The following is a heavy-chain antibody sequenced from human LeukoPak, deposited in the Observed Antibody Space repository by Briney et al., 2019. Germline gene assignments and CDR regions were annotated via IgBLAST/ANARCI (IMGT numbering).Heavy chain of an antibody. CDR1: GFSCSSYW. CDR3: AKLAYYESHFDY. CDR2: IKQDGSEK. J-gene: IGHJ4*02. V-gene: IGHV3-7*01. D-gene: IGHD3-22*01. Sequence: GGSLRLSCAASGFSCSSYWMSWVRQAPGNGLEWVANIKQDGSEKYYVDSVRGRFTISRDNAKNSLNLQMNSLRAEDTAVYYCAKLAYYESHFDYWGQGTLVTVSS.